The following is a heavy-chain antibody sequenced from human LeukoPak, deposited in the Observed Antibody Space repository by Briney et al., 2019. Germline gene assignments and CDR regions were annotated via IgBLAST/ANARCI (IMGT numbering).Heavy chain of an antibody. CDR2: INPNSGGT. CDR1: GYTFTGYY. D-gene: IGHD6-19*01. J-gene: IGHJ4*02. V-gene: IGHV1-2*02. Sequence: ASVKVSCKASGYTFTGYYMHWVRQAPGQGLEWMGWINPNSGGTNYARKFQGRVTMTMDTSINTEYLELSRLRSDDTAVYYCARDRYSSGWTNLDYWGQGTLVTVSS. CDR3: ARDRYSSGWTNLDY.